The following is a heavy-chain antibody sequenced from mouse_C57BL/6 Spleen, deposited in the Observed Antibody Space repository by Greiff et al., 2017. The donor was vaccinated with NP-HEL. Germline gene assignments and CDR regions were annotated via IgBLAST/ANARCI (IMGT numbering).Heavy chain of an antibody. CDR1: GFNIKDYY. CDR2: IDPEDGET. J-gene: IGHJ4*01. V-gene: IGHV14-2*01. Sequence: EVMLVESGAELVKPGASVKLSCPASGFNIKDYYMHWVKQRTEQGLEWIGRIDPEDGETKYAPKFQGKATITADTSSNTAYLQLSSLTSEDTAVYYCARDTAYGDYAMDYWGQGTSVTVSS. D-gene: IGHD1-1*02. CDR3: ARDTAYGDYAMDY.